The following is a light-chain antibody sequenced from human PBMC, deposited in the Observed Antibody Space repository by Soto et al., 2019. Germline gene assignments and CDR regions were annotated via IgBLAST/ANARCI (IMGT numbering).Light chain of an antibody. CDR1: DSDVAGYNY. CDR3: TSYTRSNTIL. J-gene: IGLJ2*01. CDR2: EVR. V-gene: IGLV2-14*01. Sequence: QSVLTQPASVSGSPGQSITISCTGTDSDVAGYNYVSWYQHLPGKDPKLIIYEVRHRPSGVSNRFSASKSGYTASLTISGLQTDDEGDYHCTSYTRSNTILFGGGTKVTVL.